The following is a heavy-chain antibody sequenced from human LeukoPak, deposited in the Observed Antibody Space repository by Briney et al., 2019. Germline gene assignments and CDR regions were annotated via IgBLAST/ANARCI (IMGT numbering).Heavy chain of an antibody. CDR2: ISGSGGST. D-gene: IGHD3-22*01. CDR1: GFTFSSYG. CDR3: ARRVIHYYDSSGYYSDY. V-gene: IGHV3-23*01. Sequence: EGSLRLSCAASGFTFSSYGMSWVRQAPGKGLEWVSAISGSGGSTYYADSVKGRFTISRDNSKNTLYLQMNSLRAEDTAVYYCARRVIHYYDSSGYYSDYWGQGTLVTVSS. J-gene: IGHJ4*02.